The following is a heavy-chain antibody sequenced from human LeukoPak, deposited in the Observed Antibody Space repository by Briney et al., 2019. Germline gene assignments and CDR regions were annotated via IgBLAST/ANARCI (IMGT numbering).Heavy chain of an antibody. V-gene: IGHV1-69*13. CDR2: IIPIFGTA. J-gene: IGHJ4*02. CDR1: GGTFSSYA. CDR3: AKLGYSSSWTFTYY. Sequence: ASVKVSCKASGGTFSSYAISWVRQAPGQGLEWMGGIIPIFGTANYAQKFQGRVTITADESTSTAYMELSSLRSEDTAVYYCAKLGYSSSWTFTYYWGQGTLATVSS. D-gene: IGHD6-13*01.